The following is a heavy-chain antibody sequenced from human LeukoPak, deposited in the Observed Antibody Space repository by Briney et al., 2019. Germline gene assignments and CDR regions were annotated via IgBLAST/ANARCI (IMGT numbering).Heavy chain of an antibody. J-gene: IGHJ4*02. CDR3: ARYHPVDSSGWYRTFDY. Sequence: SETLSLTCTVSGGSISSYYWSWIRQPPGKGLEWIGYIYYSGSTNYNPSLKSRVTISVDTSKNQLSLKLSPVTAADTAVYYCARYHPVDSSGWYRTFDYWGQGTLVTVSS. V-gene: IGHV4-59*01. CDR1: GGSISSYY. D-gene: IGHD6-19*01. CDR2: IYYSGST.